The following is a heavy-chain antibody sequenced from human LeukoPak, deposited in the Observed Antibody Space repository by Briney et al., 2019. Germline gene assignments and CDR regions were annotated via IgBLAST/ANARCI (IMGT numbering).Heavy chain of an antibody. Sequence: ASETLSLTCTVSGGSISHYSWSWIRQPPGKGLEWIGYISYTGSTIYNPSLKSRVTMAADTSKNQLSLKLSSVIAADTAVYYCAREGDDSSGSYFDYWGQGTLVTVSS. CDR1: GGSISHYS. J-gene: IGHJ4*02. D-gene: IGHD3-22*01. CDR2: ISYTGST. V-gene: IGHV4-59*01. CDR3: AREGDDSSGSYFDY.